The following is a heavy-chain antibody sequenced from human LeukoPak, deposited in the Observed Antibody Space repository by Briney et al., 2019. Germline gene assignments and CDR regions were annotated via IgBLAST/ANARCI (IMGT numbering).Heavy chain of an antibody. D-gene: IGHD1-26*01. Sequence: SVKVSCKASGGTFSSYAISWVRQAPGQGLEWMGGIIPIFGTANYAQKFQGRVTITADESTSTAYMELSGLRSEDTAVYYCARDIREWEPHFDYWGQGTLVTVSS. CDR3: ARDIREWEPHFDY. J-gene: IGHJ4*02. V-gene: IGHV1-69*13. CDR1: GGTFSSYA. CDR2: IIPIFGTA.